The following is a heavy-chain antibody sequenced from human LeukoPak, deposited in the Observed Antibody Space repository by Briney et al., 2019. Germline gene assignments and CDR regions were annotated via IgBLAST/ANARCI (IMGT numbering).Heavy chain of an antibody. CDR2: ISSSSSYI. Sequence: PGGSLRLSCAASGFTFSSYSMNWVRQAPGKGLEWVSSISSSSSYIYYADSVKGRFTISRDNAKNSLYLQMNSLRAGDTAVYYCARATRYYYDSSGYDYWGQGTLVTVSS. J-gene: IGHJ4*02. V-gene: IGHV3-21*01. CDR3: ARATRYYYDSSGYDY. D-gene: IGHD3-22*01. CDR1: GFTFSSYS.